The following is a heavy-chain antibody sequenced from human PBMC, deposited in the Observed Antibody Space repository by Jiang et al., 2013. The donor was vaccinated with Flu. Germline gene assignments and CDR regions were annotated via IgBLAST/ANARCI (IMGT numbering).Heavy chain of an antibody. CDR3: ARADYGDYALFDY. CDR2: IYHNGRT. Sequence: GPGLVKPSETLSLTCTVSNYSISSGYYWGWLRQPPGKGLDWIANIYHNGRTYYNPSLKSRVTISVDTSKNQFSLKLSSVTAADTAVYYCARADYGDYALFDYWGQGTLVTVSS. CDR1: NYSISSGYY. D-gene: IGHD4-17*01. J-gene: IGHJ4*02. V-gene: IGHV4-38-2*02.